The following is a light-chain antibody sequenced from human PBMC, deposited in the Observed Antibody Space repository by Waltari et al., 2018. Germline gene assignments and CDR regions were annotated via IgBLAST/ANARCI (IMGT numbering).Light chain of an antibody. V-gene: IGLV1-51*01. J-gene: IGLJ2*01. Sequence: QSVLTQPPSVSAAPGQKVTISCSGSGSNIGSDYVSWYQQLPGTAPKVLIYDNAERPSGVPERFSGSKSGTSAALGITGLQTGDEAYYYCGTWDHSLHGLVFGGGTKLTVL. CDR2: DNA. CDR3: GTWDHSLHGLV. CDR1: GSNIGSDY.